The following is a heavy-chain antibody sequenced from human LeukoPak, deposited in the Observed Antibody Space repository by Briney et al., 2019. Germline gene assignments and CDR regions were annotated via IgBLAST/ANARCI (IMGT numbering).Heavy chain of an antibody. CDR3: ARERAIGFDY. CDR1: GFTFRTYA. V-gene: IGHV3-21*01. CDR2: ISSSSYI. J-gene: IGHJ4*02. D-gene: IGHD2-21*01. Sequence: GGSLRLSCAASGFTFRTYAMSWVRQAPGKGLEWVSSISSSSYIYYADSVKGRFTISRDNAKNSLYLQMNSLRAEDTAVYYCARERAIGFDYWGQGTLVTVSS.